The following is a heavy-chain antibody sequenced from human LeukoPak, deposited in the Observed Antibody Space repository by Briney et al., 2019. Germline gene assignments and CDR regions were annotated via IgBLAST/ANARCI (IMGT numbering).Heavy chain of an antibody. D-gene: IGHD3-3*01. CDR2: IYYSGST. V-gene: IGHV4-61*08. J-gene: IGHJ5*02. CDR3: ARDQGYDFWSGYYGYNWFDP. CDR1: GGSISSGGYY. Sequence: PSETLSLTCTVSGGSISSGGYYWSWIRQHPGKGLEWIGYIYYSGSTYYNPSLKSRVTISVDTSKNQFSLKLSSVTAAGTAVYYCARDQGYDFWSGYYGYNWFDPWGQGTLVTVSS.